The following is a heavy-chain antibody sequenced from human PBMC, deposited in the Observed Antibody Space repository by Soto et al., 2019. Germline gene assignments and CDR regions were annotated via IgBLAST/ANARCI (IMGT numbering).Heavy chain of an antibody. CDR2: ISAYNGNT. J-gene: IGHJ5*02. CDR1: GGTFSSYA. V-gene: IGHV1-69*13. Sequence: ASVKVSCKTSGGTFSSYAISWVRQAPGQGLEWMGWISAYNGNTNYAQKFQGRVTITADESTRTAYMELSSLRSEDTAVYYCARRPGPEGSAWGQGTLVTVSS. D-gene: IGHD3-10*01. CDR3: ARRPGPEGSA.